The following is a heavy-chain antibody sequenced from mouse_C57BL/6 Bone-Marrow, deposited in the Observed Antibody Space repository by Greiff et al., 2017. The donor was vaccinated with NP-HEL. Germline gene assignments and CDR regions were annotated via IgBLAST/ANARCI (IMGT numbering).Heavy chain of an antibody. D-gene: IGHD1-1*01. Sequence: EVQLQQSGTVLARPGASVKMSCKTSGYTFTSYWMHWVKQRPGQGLEWIGAIYPGNSDTSYNQKFKGKAKLTAVTSASTAYMELSSLTNEDSAISYCTRHYYYGSSPLAMDYWGQGTSVTVSS. J-gene: IGHJ4*01. CDR1: GYTFTSYW. CDR2: IYPGNSDT. V-gene: IGHV1-5*01. CDR3: TRHYYYGSSPLAMDY.